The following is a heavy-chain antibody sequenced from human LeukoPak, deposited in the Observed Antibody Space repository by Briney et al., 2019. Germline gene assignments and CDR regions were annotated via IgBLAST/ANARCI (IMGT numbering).Heavy chain of an antibody. CDR2: IYPGDSDT. J-gene: IGHJ6*03. V-gene: IGHV5-51*01. D-gene: IGHD3-9*01. Sequence: GESLKISCKGSGYSFTSYWIGWVRQMPGKGLEWMGIIYPGDSDTRYSPSFQGQVTISADKSISTAYLQWSSLKASDTAMYYCARLNYDILTGYYTAKLIYYYYYMDVWGKGATVTVSS. CDR3: ARLNYDILTGYYTAKLIYYYYYMDV. CDR1: GYSFTSYW.